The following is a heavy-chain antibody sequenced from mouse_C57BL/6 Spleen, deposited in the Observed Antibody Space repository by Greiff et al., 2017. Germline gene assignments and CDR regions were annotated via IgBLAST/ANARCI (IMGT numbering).Heavy chain of an antibody. J-gene: IGHJ2*01. CDR2: INPSTGGT. Sequence: EVQLQQSGPELVKPGASVKISCKASGYSFTGYYMNWVKQSPEKSLEWIGEINPSTGGTTYNQKFKAKATLTVDKSSSTAYMQLKSLTSEDSAVYYCARSRGYYDYEDLAYWGQGTTVTVSS. D-gene: IGHD2-4*01. CDR3: ARSRGYYDYEDLAY. CDR1: GYSFTGYY. V-gene: IGHV1-42*01.